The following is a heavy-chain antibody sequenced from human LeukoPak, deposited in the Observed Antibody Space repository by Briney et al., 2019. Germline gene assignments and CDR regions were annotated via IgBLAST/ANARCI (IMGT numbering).Heavy chain of an antibody. CDR3: ARDRWDYDILTPFDY. CDR2: INSDGSST. V-gene: IGHV3-74*01. CDR1: GFTFSSYW. Sequence: QSGGSLRLSCAASGFTFSSYWMHWVRQAPGKGLVWVSRINSDGSSTSYADSVKGRFTISRDNAKNTLYLQMNSLRAEDTAVYYCARDRWDYDILTPFDYWGQGTLVTVSS. J-gene: IGHJ4*02. D-gene: IGHD3-9*01.